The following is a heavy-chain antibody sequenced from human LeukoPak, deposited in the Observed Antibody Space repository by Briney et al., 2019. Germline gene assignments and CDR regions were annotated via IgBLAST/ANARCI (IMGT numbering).Heavy chain of an antibody. J-gene: IGHJ5*02. Sequence: ASVKVSCKASGYTFTSYYMHWVRQAPGQGLEWMGRIIPILGIANYAQKFQGRVTITADKSTSTAYMELSSLRSEDTAVYYCARGVDGGNSDWFNPWGQGTLVTFSS. CDR3: ARGVDGGNSDWFNP. CDR2: IIPILGIA. D-gene: IGHD2-21*02. CDR1: GYTFTSYY. V-gene: IGHV1-69*04.